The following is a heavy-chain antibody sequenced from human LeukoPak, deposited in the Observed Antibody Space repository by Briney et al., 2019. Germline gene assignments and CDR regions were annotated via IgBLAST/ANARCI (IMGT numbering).Heavy chain of an antibody. Sequence: PGGSLRLSCAASGFTVSSNYMSWVRQAPGKGLAWVSVIYSGGSTYYADSVKGRFTISRDNSKNTLYLQMNSLRAEDTAVYYCAREPPGGGFDYWGQGTLVTVSS. D-gene: IGHD3-16*01. J-gene: IGHJ4*02. CDR2: IYSGGST. CDR3: AREPPGGGFDY. CDR1: GFTVSSNY. V-gene: IGHV3-66*01.